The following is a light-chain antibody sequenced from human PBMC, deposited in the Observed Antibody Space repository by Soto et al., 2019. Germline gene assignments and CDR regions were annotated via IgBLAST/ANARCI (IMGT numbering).Light chain of an antibody. Sequence: IQITQSPSTLSASVGDRDTITCRASQSISSWLAWYQQKPGKAPKLLIYDASSLESGVPSRFSGCEYGTQVILTIISVQPDDFAAYCLQKYNSDSRTFGQGRKGEI. J-gene: IGKJ1*01. CDR1: QSISSW. CDR3: QKYNSDSRT. V-gene: IGKV1-5*01. CDR2: DAS.